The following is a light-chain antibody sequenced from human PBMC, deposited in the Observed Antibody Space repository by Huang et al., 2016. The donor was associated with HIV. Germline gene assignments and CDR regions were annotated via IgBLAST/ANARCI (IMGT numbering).Light chain of an antibody. Sequence: AIQMTQSPSSLSACVGDRVTITCRASQGIRNDLGWYQQKPGKAPKLLIYAASSLQSGVPSRFSGSGSGTDFTLTISSLQPEDFATYYCLQDYNYTFTFGPGTKVDIK. V-gene: IGKV1-6*01. CDR1: QGIRND. CDR3: LQDYNYTFT. J-gene: IGKJ3*01. CDR2: AAS.